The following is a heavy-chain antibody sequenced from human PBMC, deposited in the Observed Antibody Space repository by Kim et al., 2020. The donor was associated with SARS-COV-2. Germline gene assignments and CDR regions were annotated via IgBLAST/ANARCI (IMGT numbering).Heavy chain of an antibody. Sequence: ADAVKGRFTISRDNSKNTMYLQMNSLRAEDTAVYYCAEGSSSWYLRLDYWGQGTLVTVSS. V-gene: IGHV3-23*01. D-gene: IGHD6-13*01. J-gene: IGHJ4*02. CDR3: AEGSSSWYLRLDY.